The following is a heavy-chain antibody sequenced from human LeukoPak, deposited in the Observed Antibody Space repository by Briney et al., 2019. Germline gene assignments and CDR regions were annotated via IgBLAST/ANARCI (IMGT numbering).Heavy chain of an antibody. Sequence: GASVKVSCKASGYNFTRNAINWVRQAPGQGLEWMGWINTNTGNPTYAQGFTGRFVFSLDTSVSTAYLQISSLKAEDTAVYYCVRDLRSFYFQYWGQGTLVTVSS. CDR1: GYNFTRNA. V-gene: IGHV7-4-1*02. CDR3: VRDLRSFYFQY. CDR2: INTNTGNP. J-gene: IGHJ1*01. D-gene: IGHD3-16*01.